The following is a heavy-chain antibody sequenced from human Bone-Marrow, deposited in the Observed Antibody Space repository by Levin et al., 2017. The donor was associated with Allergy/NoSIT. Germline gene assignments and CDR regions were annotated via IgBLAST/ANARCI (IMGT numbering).Heavy chain of an antibody. CDR2: TEPDGTER. Sequence: GESLKISCAASGFTFSSYWMTWVRQAPGKGLEWVANTEPDGTERYYVDSVKGRFTISRDNAKKALFLQMDRLRAEDTAVYYCARDQEYYDASGSSLQYYYYYYMDVWGKGTTVTVSS. CDR3: ARDQEYYDASGSSLQYYYYYYMDV. CDR1: GFTFSSYW. J-gene: IGHJ6*03. V-gene: IGHV3-7*01. D-gene: IGHD3-10*01.